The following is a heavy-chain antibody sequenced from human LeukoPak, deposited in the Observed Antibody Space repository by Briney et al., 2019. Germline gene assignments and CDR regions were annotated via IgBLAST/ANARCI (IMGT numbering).Heavy chain of an antibody. J-gene: IGHJ4*02. CDR2: IKQDGSER. D-gene: IGHD3-22*01. Sequence: GGSLRLSCEASGFGMSVYWMSWVRQAPGKGLEWVGNIKQDGSERNYVDSVKGRFTISRDNAKKSLYLQMNSLRAEDTAVYYCTRDWGAYYHSFDYWGQGTLVTVSS. V-gene: IGHV3-7*01. CDR3: TRDWGAYYHSFDY. CDR1: GFGMSVYW.